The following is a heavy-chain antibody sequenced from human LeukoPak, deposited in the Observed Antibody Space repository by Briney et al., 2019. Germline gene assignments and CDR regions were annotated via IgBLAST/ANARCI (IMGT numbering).Heavy chain of an antibody. D-gene: IGHD3-10*01. V-gene: IGHV4-59*01. CDR2: IYYSGST. Sequence: SETLSLTCTVSGGSISSYYWSWIRQPPGKGLEWIGYIYYSGSTNYNPSLKSRVTISVDTSKNQFSLKLSSVTAADTAVYYCAGGNYGSGNLDYWGQGTLVTVSS. J-gene: IGHJ4*02. CDR1: GGSISSYY. CDR3: AGGNYGSGNLDY.